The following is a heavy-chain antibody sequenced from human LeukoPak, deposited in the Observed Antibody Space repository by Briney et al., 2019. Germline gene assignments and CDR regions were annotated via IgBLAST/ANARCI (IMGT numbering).Heavy chain of an antibody. J-gene: IGHJ3*02. V-gene: IGHV3-21*04. Sequence: GGSLRLSCAASGSTFGSYYMSWVRQAPGKGLEWVSSISGSSYHIYYADSVKGRFTISRDNANNLLYLQMNSLRAEDTAIYYCAKALTRWAFDMWGQGTMVTVSS. CDR3: AKALTRWAFDM. CDR2: ISGSSYHI. CDR1: GSTFGSYY. D-gene: IGHD3-16*01.